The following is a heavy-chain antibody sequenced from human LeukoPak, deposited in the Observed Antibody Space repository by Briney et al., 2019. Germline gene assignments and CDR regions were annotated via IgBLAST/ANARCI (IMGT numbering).Heavy chain of an antibody. CDR3: AKDLHGAFDY. CDR1: GFTVSSNY. J-gene: IGHJ4*02. CDR2: IYTSGGT. Sequence: GGSLRLSCAASGFTVSSNYMSWVRQAPGKGLEWVSVIYTSGGTYYADSVKGRFTISRDNSKNTLYLQMNSLRADDTALYYCAKDLHGAFDYWGQGILVTVSS. D-gene: IGHD3-10*01. V-gene: IGHV3-66*01.